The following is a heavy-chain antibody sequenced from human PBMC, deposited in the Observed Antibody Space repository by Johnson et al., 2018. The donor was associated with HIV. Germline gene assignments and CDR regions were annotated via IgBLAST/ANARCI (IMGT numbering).Heavy chain of an antibody. D-gene: IGHD3-22*01. Sequence: QVQLVESGGGVVQPGRSLRLSCVASGFTFSSYGMHWVRQAPGKGLEWVAVISYDGSNKYYADSVKGRFTISRENSKNTLYLQMNSLRAEDTAVYYCARDLPSTMIVVVIQPRDAFDIWGQGTMVTVSS. CDR2: ISYDGSNK. CDR3: ARDLPSTMIVVVIQPRDAFDI. CDR1: GFTFSSYG. J-gene: IGHJ3*02. V-gene: IGHV3-30*03.